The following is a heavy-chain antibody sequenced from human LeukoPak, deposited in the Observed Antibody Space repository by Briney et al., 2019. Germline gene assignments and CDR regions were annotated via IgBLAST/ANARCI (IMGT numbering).Heavy chain of an antibody. J-gene: IGHJ4*02. CDR1: GYIFINYW. D-gene: IGHD3-22*01. V-gene: IGHV5-51*01. CDR3: ARFAYGSDYFPGHY. CDR2: IYPGDSDT. Sequence: GESLKISCKGSGYIFINYWIGWVRQMPGKGLEWMGIIYPGDSDTRYSPSFQGQVTISADKSISTAYLQWSSLKASDTAMYYCARFAYGSDYFPGHYWGQGTLVTVSS.